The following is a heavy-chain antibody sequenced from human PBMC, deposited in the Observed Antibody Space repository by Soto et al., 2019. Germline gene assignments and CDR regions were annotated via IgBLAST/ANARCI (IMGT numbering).Heavy chain of an antibody. CDR1: GFTSSSYV. CDR2: ISYDGSNK. V-gene: IGHV3-30*04. J-gene: IGHJ6*02. Sequence: QVQLVESGGGVVQPGRSLRLSCVASGFTSSSYVMHWVRQPPGKGQEWVAVISYDGSNKHYADSVKGRFTISRDNSKNTLYLQMNSLRGEDTAVYSCARGDPYYGMDVWGQGTTVTVSS. CDR3: ARGDPYYGMDV.